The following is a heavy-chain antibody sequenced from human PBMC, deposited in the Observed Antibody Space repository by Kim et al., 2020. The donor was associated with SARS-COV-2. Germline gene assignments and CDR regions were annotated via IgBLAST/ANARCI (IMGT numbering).Heavy chain of an antibody. CDR1: GFTFSSYA. D-gene: IGHD2-2*01. CDR2: ISGSGGST. J-gene: IGHJ6*02. V-gene: IGHV3-23*01. CDR3: AKDLVPKYGLYYYYGMDV. Sequence: GGSLRLSCAASGFTFSSYAMSWVRQAPGKGLEWVSAISGSGGSTYYADSVKGRFTISRDNSKNTLYLQMNSLRAEDTAVYYCAKDLVPKYGLYYYYGMDVWGQGTTVTVSS.